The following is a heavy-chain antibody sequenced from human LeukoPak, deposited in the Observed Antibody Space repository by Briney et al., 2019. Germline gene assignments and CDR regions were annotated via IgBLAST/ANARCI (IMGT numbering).Heavy chain of an antibody. Sequence: SETLSLTCTVSGGSIRSYYWSWIRQPPGKGLEWIGYIYYSGSTNYNPSLKSRVTISVDTSKNQFSLKLSSVTAADTAVYYCARGGGSTDYYDSSGYFWGQGTLVTVSS. D-gene: IGHD3-22*01. J-gene: IGHJ4*02. CDR3: ARGGGSTDYYDSSGYF. CDR2: IYYSGST. V-gene: IGHV4-59*01. CDR1: GGSIRSYY.